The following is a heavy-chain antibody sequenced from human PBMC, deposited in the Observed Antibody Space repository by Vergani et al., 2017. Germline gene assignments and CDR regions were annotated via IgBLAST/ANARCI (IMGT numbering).Heavy chain of an antibody. CDR1: GFTFSSYA. CDR2: ISGSGGST. J-gene: IGHJ6*03. D-gene: IGHD1-26*01. V-gene: IGHV3-23*01. Sequence: EVQLLESGGGLVQPGGSLRLSCAASGFTFSSYAMSWVRQAPGKGLEWVSAISGSGGSTYYADSVKGRFTISRDNSKNTLYLQRNSLRAEDTAVYYCAKGGLLVATSGSYYYYYYMDVWGKGTTVTVSS. CDR3: AKGGLLVATSGSYYYYYYMDV.